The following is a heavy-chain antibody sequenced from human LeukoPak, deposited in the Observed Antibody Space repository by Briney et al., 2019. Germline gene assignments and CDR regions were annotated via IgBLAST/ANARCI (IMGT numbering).Heavy chain of an antibody. D-gene: IGHD3-3*01. J-gene: IGHJ4*02. V-gene: IGHV1-2*02. CDR2: INPTIGGT. Sequence: ASVTVSRKASGYTFTGYYMHWVRLAPGQGLEWMGWINPTIGGTNVAQKFQGRVTMTKDTSISTAYMELSRLRSDDTAVYYCARAPGSNPIYYFDYWGQGTLVTVSS. CDR3: ARAPGSNPIYYFDY. CDR1: GYTFTGYY.